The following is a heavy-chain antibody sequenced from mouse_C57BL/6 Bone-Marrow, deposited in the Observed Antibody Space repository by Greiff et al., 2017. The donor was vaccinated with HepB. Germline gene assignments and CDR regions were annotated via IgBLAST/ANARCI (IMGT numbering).Heavy chain of an antibody. CDR3: ARSAQSTWFDY. Sequence: VQLQQSGPELVRPGASVKISCKAPGYTFTSHWMQWVRQRPGQGLEWIGEIFPGRGSTYYNEKFKGKATLTVDTSSSTASIQLRSLTSEDSAVYFCARSAQSTWFDYWGQGTLVTVSA. CDR2: IFPGRGST. V-gene: IGHV1-56*01. J-gene: IGHJ3*01. CDR1: GYTFTSHW. D-gene: IGHD3-2*02.